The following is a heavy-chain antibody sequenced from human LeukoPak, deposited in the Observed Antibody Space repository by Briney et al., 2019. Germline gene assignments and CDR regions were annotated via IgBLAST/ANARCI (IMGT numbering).Heavy chain of an antibody. CDR1: GFTFSSYA. D-gene: IGHD5-24*01. V-gene: IGHV3-23*01. CDR2: ISASGGST. CDR3: VKGGMATPTFGFDP. J-gene: IGHJ5*02. Sequence: GGSLRLSCAASGFTFSSYALSWVRQASGEGLEWVSAISASGGSTDYADSVKGRFTISRDNSKNTLYLQMSSLRAEDTAVYYCVKGGMATPTFGFDPWGQGTLVTVSS.